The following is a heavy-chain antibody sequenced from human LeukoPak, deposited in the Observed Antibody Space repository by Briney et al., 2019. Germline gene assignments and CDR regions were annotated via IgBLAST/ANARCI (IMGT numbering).Heavy chain of an antibody. J-gene: IGHJ4*02. CDR2: ISWNGGII. CDR3: AKGGLRLYFGQFHY. CDR1: GFTFENYA. D-gene: IGHD3-10*01. V-gene: IGHV3-9*01. Sequence: GGSLRLSCAASGFTFENYAVHWVRKVPGKGLEWVSGISWNGGIIGYADSAKGRFTISRDSAKNSLYLQMNSLRVEDTALYYCAKGGLRLYFGQFHYWGQGTLVTVSS.